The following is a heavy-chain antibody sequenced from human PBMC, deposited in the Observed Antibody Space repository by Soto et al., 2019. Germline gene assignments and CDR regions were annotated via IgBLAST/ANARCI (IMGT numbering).Heavy chain of an antibody. J-gene: IGHJ5*02. CDR3: ARAMIAAIVVVPAVNNWFDP. V-gene: IGHV1-69*02. D-gene: IGHD2-2*01. CDR1: GGTFSSYT. CDR2: IIPILGIA. Sequence: GASVKVSCKASGGTFSSYTIRWVRQAPGQGLEWMGRIIPILGIANYAQKFQGRVTITADKSTSTAYMELSSLRSEDTAVYYCARAMIAAIVVVPAVNNWFDPWGQGTLVTVSS.